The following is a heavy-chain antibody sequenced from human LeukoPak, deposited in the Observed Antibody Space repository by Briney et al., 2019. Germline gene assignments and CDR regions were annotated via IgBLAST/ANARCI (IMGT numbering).Heavy chain of an antibody. CDR2: ISSSGSTI. J-gene: IGHJ6*02. V-gene: IGHV3-11*01. Sequence: GGSLRLSCAASGFTFSDYYMSWIRQAPGKGLEWVSYISSSGSTIYYADPVKGRFTISRDNAKNSLYLQMNSLRAEDTAVYYCARFEREWLVDYYYYYGMDVWGQGTTVTVSS. D-gene: IGHD6-19*01. CDR1: GFTFSDYY. CDR3: ARFEREWLVDYYYYYGMDV.